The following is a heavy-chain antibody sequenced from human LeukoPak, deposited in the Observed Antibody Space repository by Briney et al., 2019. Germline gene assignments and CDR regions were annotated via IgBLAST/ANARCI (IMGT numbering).Heavy chain of an antibody. CDR1: GFTVSSNY. CDR2: IYSGGST. V-gene: IGHV3-66*01. D-gene: IGHD4-11*01. J-gene: IGHJ4*01. CDR3: VRSAFLTTEFYFDY. Sequence: SGGSLRLSCAASGFTVSSNYMSWVRQAPGKGLEWVSVIYSGGSTYYADSVKGRFTISRDNSKNTLYLQMNSLRAEDTAVYYCVRSAFLTTEFYFDYWGHGTLVTVSS.